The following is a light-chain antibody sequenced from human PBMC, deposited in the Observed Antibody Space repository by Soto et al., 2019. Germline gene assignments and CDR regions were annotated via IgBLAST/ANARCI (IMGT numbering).Light chain of an antibody. CDR2: DVS. Sequence: QSALTQPASVSGSPGQSMTISCTGTSSDVGGYNYVSWYQQHPGKAPKLMIYDVSNRPSGVSNRFSGSKSGNTASLTISGIQAEDEADYYCSSHTSSSTAFGTGTKLTVL. V-gene: IGLV2-14*01. CDR1: SSDVGGYNY. J-gene: IGLJ1*01. CDR3: SSHTSSSTA.